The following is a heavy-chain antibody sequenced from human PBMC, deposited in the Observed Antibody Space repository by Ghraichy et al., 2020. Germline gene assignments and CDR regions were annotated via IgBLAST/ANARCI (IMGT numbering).Heavy chain of an antibody. CDR1: GFTFGGYA. Sequence: GVLRLSCTASGFTFGGYALSWVRQAPGKGLEWVGVITSKAYGGTTQSAASVKGRFTISRDDSKNIAHLQMDNLRTEDTAVYYCTRGSPLHSSGWYDYWGQGTLVTVSS. D-gene: IGHD6-13*01. CDR3: TRGSPLHSSGWYDY. V-gene: IGHV3-49*04. J-gene: IGHJ4*02. CDR2: ITSKAYGGTT.